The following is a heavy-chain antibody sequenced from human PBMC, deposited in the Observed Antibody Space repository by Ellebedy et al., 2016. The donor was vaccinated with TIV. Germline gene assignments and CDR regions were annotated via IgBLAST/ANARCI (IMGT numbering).Heavy chain of an antibody. D-gene: IGHD5-24*01. CDR1: GYTFTSYG. CDR3: ARWDGYDEKFQGPFDR. J-gene: IGHJ4*02. V-gene: IGHV1-69*04. CDR2: MDPRLGTV. Sequence: AASVKVSCKASGYTFTSYGISWVRQAPGQELEWMGRMDPRLGTVKYAQKFQGRVTITADKSTSTAYIEPSSLRSDDTAVYYCARWDGYDEKFQGPFDRWGQGTLVTVSS.